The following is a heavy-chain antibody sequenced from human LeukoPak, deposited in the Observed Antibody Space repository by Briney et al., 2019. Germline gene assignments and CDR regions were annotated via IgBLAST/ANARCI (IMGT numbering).Heavy chain of an antibody. CDR2: FDPEDGET. J-gene: IGHJ5*02. V-gene: IGHV1-24*01. D-gene: IGHD6-13*01. CDR1: GYTLTGLS. Sequence: ASVKVSCKVSGYTLTGLSMHWVRQAPGKGLEWMGGFDPEDGETIYAQKFQGRVTMTEDTSTDTAYMELSCPRSEDTAVYYCATEFITSEGGTMRYCHHWGRGTLVTVSS. CDR3: ATEFITSEGGTMRYCHH.